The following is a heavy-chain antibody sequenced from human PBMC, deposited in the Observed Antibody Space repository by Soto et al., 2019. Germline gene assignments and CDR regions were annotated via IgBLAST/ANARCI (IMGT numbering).Heavy chain of an antibody. CDR3: ARHIAAAGIEYFQH. V-gene: IGHV3-33*01. CDR1: GFTFSSYG. J-gene: IGHJ1*01. Sequence: QVQLVESGGGVVQPGRSLRLSCAASGFTFSSYGMHWVRQAPGKGLEWVAVIWYDGSNKYYADSVKGRFTISRDNSKNMLYLQMNSLRAEDTAVYYCARHIAAAGIEYFQHWGQGTLVTVPS. CDR2: IWYDGSNK. D-gene: IGHD6-13*01.